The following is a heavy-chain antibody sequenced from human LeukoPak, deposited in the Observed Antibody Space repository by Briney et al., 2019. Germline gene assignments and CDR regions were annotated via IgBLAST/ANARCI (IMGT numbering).Heavy chain of an antibody. CDR3: AKERGSSGWYRGPFDY. J-gene: IGHJ4*02. CDR2: ISWNSGSI. D-gene: IGHD6-19*01. V-gene: IGHV3-9*01. CDR1: GFTFSGYA. Sequence: QPGGSLRLSCAASGFTFSGYAMHWVRQAPGKGLEWVSGISWNSGSIGYADSVKGRFTISRDNAKNSLYLKMNSLRAEDTALYYCAKERGSSGWYRGPFDYWGQGTLVTVSS.